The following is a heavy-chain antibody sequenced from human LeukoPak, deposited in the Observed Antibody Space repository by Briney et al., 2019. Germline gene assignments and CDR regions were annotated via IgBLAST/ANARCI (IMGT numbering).Heavy chain of an antibody. CDR2: ISSSSSYM. Sequence: GGSLRLSCAVSGFTFSSYSMNWVRQAPGKGLEWVSSISSSSSYMYYADSVKGRFTISRDNAKNSLYLQMNSLRAEDTAVYYCARESRRYFDWFRLDYYYYYMDVWGKGTTVTISS. CDR3: ARESRRYFDWFRLDYYYYYMDV. V-gene: IGHV3-21*01. J-gene: IGHJ6*03. D-gene: IGHD3-9*01. CDR1: GFTFSSYS.